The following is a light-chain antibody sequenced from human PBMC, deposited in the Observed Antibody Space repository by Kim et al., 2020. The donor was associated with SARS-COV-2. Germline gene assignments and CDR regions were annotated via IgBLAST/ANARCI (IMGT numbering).Light chain of an antibody. Sequence: VSPGQTASITCSGDKLGDKYAYWYQQKPGQSPVLVIYQDNKRPSGIPERFSGSNSGNTATLTISGTQAMDEADYYCQAWDSGTAVFGGGTQLTVL. V-gene: IGLV3-1*01. CDR2: QDN. J-gene: IGLJ3*02. CDR3: QAWDSGTAV. CDR1: KLGDKY.